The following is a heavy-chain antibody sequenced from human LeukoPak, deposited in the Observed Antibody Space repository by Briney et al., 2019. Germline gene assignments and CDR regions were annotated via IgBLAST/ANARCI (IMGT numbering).Heavy chain of an antibody. CDR2: TRNKANSYTT. J-gene: IGHJ4*02. CDR1: GFTFSDHY. Sequence: PGGSLRLSCAASGFTFSDHYMDWVRQAPGKGLEWVGRTRNKANSYTTEYAASGKGRFTISRDDSKNSLYLQMNSLKTEDTAVYYCARVLGYSGYDLAYWGQGTLVTVSS. D-gene: IGHD5-12*01. CDR3: ARVLGYSGYDLAY. V-gene: IGHV3-72*01.